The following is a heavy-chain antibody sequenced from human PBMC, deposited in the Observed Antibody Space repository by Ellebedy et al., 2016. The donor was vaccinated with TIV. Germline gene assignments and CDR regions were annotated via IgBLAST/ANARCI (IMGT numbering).Heavy chain of an antibody. CDR3: ARVGTELVTVEEYYYYMDV. CDR1: GGSINTYY. Sequence: SETLSLTCTVSGGSINTYYWSWIRQPPGKGLQYIGYVHYTGSTNYNPSLKSRVTLSVDSFKNQFSLKLHSVTAADTAVYYCARVGTELVTVEEYYYYMDVWGKGTTVTVSS. J-gene: IGHJ6*03. D-gene: IGHD2/OR15-2a*01. CDR2: VHYTGST. V-gene: IGHV4-59*01.